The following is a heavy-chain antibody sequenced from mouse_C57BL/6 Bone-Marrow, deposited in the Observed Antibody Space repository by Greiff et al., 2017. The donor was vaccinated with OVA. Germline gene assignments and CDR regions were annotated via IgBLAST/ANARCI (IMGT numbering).Heavy chain of an antibody. CDR3: VRGLYYSNYVRAMDY. D-gene: IGHD2-5*01. CDR2: IRSKSNNYAT. Sequence: EVKLVESGGGLVQPKGSLKLSCAASGFSFNTYAMNWVRQAPGKGLEWVARIRSKSNNYATYYADSVKDRFTISRDDSESMLYLQMNNLKTEDTAMYYCVRGLYYSNYVRAMDYWGQGTSVTVSS. J-gene: IGHJ4*01. V-gene: IGHV10-1*01. CDR1: GFSFNTYA.